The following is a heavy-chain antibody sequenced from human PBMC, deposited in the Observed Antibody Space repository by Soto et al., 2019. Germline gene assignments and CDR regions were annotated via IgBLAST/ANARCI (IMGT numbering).Heavy chain of an antibody. CDR1: GGSISSYY. CDR2: IYYSGST. Sequence: SETLSLTCTVSGGSISSYYWSWIRQPPGKGLEWIGYIYYSGSTNYNPSLKSRVTISVDTSKNQFSLKLSSVTAADTAVYYCARLGITMVRGNYYYGMDVWGQGTTVTVSS. D-gene: IGHD3-10*01. J-gene: IGHJ6*02. CDR3: ARLGITMVRGNYYYGMDV. V-gene: IGHV4-59*08.